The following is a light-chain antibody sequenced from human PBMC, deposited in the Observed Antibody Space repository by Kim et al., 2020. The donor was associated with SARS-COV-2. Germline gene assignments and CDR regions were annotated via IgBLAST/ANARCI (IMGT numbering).Light chain of an antibody. CDR2: YDR. Sequence: APGQTARITCGGRNIGTISVHWYQRKPGQGPVLVMKYDRDRPSGIPERISGSNSGNTATLTISRVEAGDEADYYCQVWDNYSDHVVFGGGTQLTVL. CDR3: QVWDNYSDHVV. V-gene: IGLV3-21*04. CDR1: NIGTIS. J-gene: IGLJ2*01.